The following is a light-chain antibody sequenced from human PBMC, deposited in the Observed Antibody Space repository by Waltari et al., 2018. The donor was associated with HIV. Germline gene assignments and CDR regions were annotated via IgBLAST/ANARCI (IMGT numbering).Light chain of an antibody. J-gene: IGLJ2*01. V-gene: IGLV1-44*01. CDR3: AAWDDSLSGRV. CDR2: SNN. Sequence: QSEVTPPPSVSGTRGHRVTISCSGRRSSVGSYTVTWYPQLPGTRPTLLFYSNNLRPSGVPDQFAGSKSGTSASLAISGLQSEDEAHYYCAAWDDSLSGRVFGGGTKLTVL. CDR1: RSSVGSYT.